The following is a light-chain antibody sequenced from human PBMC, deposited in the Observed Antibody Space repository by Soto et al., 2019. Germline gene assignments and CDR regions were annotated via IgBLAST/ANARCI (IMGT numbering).Light chain of an antibody. Sequence: EIVLTQSPGTLSLSPGERVTLSCRASQSVSSSYLAWYQQRPGQAPRLLIYGASNRATGIPDRFSGSGSGTDFTLTISRLEPEDFAVYYCQEYGSSRTVGQGTKVDIK. J-gene: IGKJ1*01. V-gene: IGKV3-20*01. CDR3: QEYGSSRT. CDR1: QSVSSSY. CDR2: GAS.